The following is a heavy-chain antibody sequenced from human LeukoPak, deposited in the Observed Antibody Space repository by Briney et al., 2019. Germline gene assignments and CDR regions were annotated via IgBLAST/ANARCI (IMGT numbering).Heavy chain of an antibody. CDR1: GGSMSTYY. V-gene: IGHV4-4*07. J-gene: IGHJ4*02. Sequence: KPSETLSLTCTVSGGSMSTYYWSWIRQPAGKGLEWVGRIYSSGNTNYNASLKSRVTMSVDTSRNPFSLKLSSVTAADTAVEYCGGGASGGGGGIKYYFDYWGQGSLVTVSS. CDR3: GGGASGGGGGIKYYFDY. D-gene: IGHD5-12*01. CDR2: IYSSGNT.